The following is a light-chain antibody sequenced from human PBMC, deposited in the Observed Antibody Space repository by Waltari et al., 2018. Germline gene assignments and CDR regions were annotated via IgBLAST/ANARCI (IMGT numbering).Light chain of an antibody. V-gene: IGLV2-14*01. CDR1: SSYVGGYNY. Sequence: QSALTQPASVSGSPGQSITISFTGTSSYVGGYNYVSWYQQHPGKAPKLVIFDVTKRPSGVSNRFSGSKSGNTASLTISGLQAEDEADYYCCSYTGSSTRVFGGGTKLTVL. CDR3: CSYTGSSTRV. J-gene: IGLJ3*02. CDR2: DVT.